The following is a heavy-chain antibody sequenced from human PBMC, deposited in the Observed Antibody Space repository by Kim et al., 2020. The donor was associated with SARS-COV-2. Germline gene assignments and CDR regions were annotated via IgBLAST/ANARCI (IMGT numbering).Heavy chain of an antibody. CDR3: ARDFRELDY. J-gene: IGHJ4*02. CDR2: SDT. Sequence: SDTRYSPSFQGQVTISADKSISTAYLQWSSLKASDTAMYYCARDFRELDYWGQGTLVTVSS. D-gene: IGHD1-26*01. V-gene: IGHV5-51*01.